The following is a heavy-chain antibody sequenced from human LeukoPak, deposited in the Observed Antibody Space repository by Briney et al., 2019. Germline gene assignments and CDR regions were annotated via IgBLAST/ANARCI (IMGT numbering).Heavy chain of an antibody. Sequence: LVKVSCKASGGTFSSYAISWVRQAPGQGLEWMGGIIPIFGTANYAQKFQGRVTITADESTSTAYMELSSLRSEDTAVYYCARGDIVLMVYAPSSSWFDPWGQGTLVTVSS. V-gene: IGHV1-69*13. CDR3: ARGDIVLMVYAPSSSWFDP. D-gene: IGHD2-8*01. J-gene: IGHJ5*02. CDR1: GGTFSSYA. CDR2: IIPIFGTA.